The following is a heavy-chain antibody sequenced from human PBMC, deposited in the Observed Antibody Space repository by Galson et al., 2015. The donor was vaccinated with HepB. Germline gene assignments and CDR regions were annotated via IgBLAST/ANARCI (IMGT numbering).Heavy chain of an antibody. J-gene: IGHJ6*02. CDR3: ARVMGYYDGNGPTYHYYGMDV. Sequence: SVKVSCKASGDTFRSYAISWVRQAPGQGFEWLGAIIPISGTANYAAQNFHGSVTLSADEVTNTAYMELRGLRSGDTALYYCARVMGYYDGNGPTYHYYGMDVWGQGTSVTVAS. CDR1: GDTFRSYA. V-gene: IGHV1-69*13. D-gene: IGHD4-23*01. CDR2: IIPISGTA.